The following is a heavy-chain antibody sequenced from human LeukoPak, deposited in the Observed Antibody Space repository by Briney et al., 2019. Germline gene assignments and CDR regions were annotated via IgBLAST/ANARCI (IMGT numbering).Heavy chain of an antibody. CDR1: GGSFSGYY. J-gene: IGHJ6*03. V-gene: IGHV4-34*01. D-gene: IGHD3-10*01. CDR2: INHSGST. Sequence: SETLSLTCAVYGGSFSGYYWSWIRQPPGKGLEWIGEINHSGSTNYNPSLKSRVTISVDTSKNQFSLKLSSVTAADTAVYYCARGPYYYGSGAAMDVWGKGTTVTVSS. CDR3: ARGPYYYGSGAAMDV.